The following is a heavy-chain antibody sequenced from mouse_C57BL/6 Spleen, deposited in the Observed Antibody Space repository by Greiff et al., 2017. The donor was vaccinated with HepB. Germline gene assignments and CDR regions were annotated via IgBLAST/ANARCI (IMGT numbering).Heavy chain of an antibody. CDR1: GYAFSSYW. V-gene: IGHV1-80*01. Sequence: VKLMESGAELVKPGASVKISCKASGYAFSSYWMNWVKQRPGKGLEWIGQIYPGDGDTNYNGKFKGKATLTADKSSSTDYLQLSSLTSEDSAVYFCARSIYYGNPYYAMDYWGQGTSVTVSS. CDR3: ARSIYYGNPYYAMDY. D-gene: IGHD2-1*01. CDR2: IYPGDGDT. J-gene: IGHJ4*01.